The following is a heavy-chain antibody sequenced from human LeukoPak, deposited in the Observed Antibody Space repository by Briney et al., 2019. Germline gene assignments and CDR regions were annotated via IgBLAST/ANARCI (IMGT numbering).Heavy chain of an antibody. CDR3: ARGDSSGYYYYYYYYGMDV. CDR2: INHSGST. Sequence: SETLSLTCAVYGGSFSGYYWSWIRQPPGRELEWIGEINHSGSTNYNPSLKSRVTISVDTSKNQFSLKLSSVTAADTAVYYCARGDSSGYYYYYYYYGMDVWGQGTTVTVSS. D-gene: IGHD3-22*01. V-gene: IGHV4-34*01. J-gene: IGHJ6*02. CDR1: GGSFSGYY.